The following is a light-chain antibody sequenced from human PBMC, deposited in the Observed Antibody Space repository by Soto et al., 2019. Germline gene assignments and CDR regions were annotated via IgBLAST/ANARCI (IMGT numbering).Light chain of an antibody. CDR3: QLWDSTSDHLV. J-gene: IGLJ3*02. Sequence: SYELTQPPSVSVAPGQTARITCGGNNIGSKTVHWYQQKPGQAPVLVVYDDRDRPSGIPERFSGSNSVNTATLTISRVEAGDEADYYCQLWDSTSDHLVFGGGTKLTVL. V-gene: IGLV3-21*02. CDR2: DDR. CDR1: NIGSKT.